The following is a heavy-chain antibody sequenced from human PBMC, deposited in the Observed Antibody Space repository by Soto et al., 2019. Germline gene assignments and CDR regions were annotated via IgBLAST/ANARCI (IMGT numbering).Heavy chain of an antibody. CDR2: INPNSGGT. CDR3: ARVGLIAAAGADAFDI. CDR1: GYTFTGYY. Sequence: ASVKVSCKASGYTFTGYYMHWVRQAPGQGLEWMGWINPNSGGTNYAQKFQGWVTMTRDTSISTAYMELSRLRSDDTAVYYCARVGLIAAAGADAFDIWGQETMVTV. V-gene: IGHV1-2*04. J-gene: IGHJ3*02. D-gene: IGHD6-13*01.